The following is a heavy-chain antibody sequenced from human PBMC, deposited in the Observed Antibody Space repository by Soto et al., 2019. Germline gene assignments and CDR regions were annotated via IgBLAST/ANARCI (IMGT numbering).Heavy chain of an antibody. J-gene: IGHJ5*02. D-gene: IGHD3-22*01. CDR3: ARSDYYDSSGYSDYNWFAP. Sequence: ASVKVSCKASGYTFTSYDINWVRQATGQGLEWMGWMNPNSGNTGYAQKFQGRVTMTRNTSISTAYMELSSLRSEDTAVYYCARSDYYDSSGYSDYNWFAPWGQGTLVTVSS. CDR1: GYTFTSYD. CDR2: MNPNSGNT. V-gene: IGHV1-8*01.